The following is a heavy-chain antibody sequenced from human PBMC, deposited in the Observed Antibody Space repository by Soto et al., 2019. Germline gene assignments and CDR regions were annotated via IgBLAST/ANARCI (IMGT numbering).Heavy chain of an antibody. Sequence: PGGSLRLSCAASGFTFTLYAIHWVRQAPGKGLEWVAVISHEGSIKYYTDSVKGRFTISRDNSLHTVYLQMNSLGPEDTAVYFCARSSGVSTPDFDYWGQGALVTVSS. CDR2: ISHEGSIK. J-gene: IGHJ4*02. CDR1: GFTFTLYA. CDR3: ARSSGVSTPDFDY. D-gene: IGHD3-10*01. V-gene: IGHV3-30-3*01.